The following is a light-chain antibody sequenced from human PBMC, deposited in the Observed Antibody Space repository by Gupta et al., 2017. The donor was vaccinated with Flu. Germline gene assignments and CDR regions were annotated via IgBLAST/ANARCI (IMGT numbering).Light chain of an antibody. CDR2: DVS. J-gene: IGLJ1*01. Sequence: TICCTGASSKVGGCNGVSWYHQGAGKAPKLMIYDVSNRSSAVSGRFSGAKCGNTAAVTIAGLEAEDEGDYYCHSDTSSTTFYVFGTGTKVTVL. V-gene: IGLV2-14*04. CDR1: SSKVGGCNG. CDR3: HSDTSSTTFYV.